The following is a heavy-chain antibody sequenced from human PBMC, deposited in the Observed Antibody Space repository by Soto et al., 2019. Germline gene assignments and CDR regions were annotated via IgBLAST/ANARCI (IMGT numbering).Heavy chain of an antibody. V-gene: IGHV5-51*01. D-gene: IGHD3-16*02. CDR2: IYPADSDT. CDR1: GYSFTNYY. J-gene: IGHJ4*02. CDR3: ARGYDYVWGSYRPPPPSFLDY. Sequence: GESLKISCVGSGYSFTNYYIAWVRQMPGRGLEWMGIIYPADSDTRYSPSFQGQVTISADKSIRTAYLQWSSLKASDSGMYYCARGYDYVWGSYRPPPPSFLDYWGQGPLVTVSS.